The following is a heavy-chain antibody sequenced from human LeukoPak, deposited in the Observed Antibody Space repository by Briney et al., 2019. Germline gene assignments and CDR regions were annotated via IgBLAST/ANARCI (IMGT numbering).Heavy chain of an antibody. Sequence: PGGSLRLSCAASGFTFSSYSMNWVRQAPGKGLEWVSSISSSSSYIYYADSVKGRFTISRDNAKNSLYLQMNSLRAEDTAVYYCARDGGGDGSDAFDIWGQGTMVTASS. D-gene: IGHD2-21*01. J-gene: IGHJ3*02. V-gene: IGHV3-21*01. CDR3: ARDGGGDGSDAFDI. CDR2: ISSSSSYI. CDR1: GFTFSSYS.